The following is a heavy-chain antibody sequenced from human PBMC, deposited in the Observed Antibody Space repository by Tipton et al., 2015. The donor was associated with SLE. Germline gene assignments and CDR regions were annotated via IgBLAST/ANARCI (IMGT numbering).Heavy chain of an antibody. CDR1: GFTFSSYA. CDR3: ARASKLPVGYFDY. CDR2: ISGSGGTT. J-gene: IGHJ4*02. Sequence: SLRLSCAASGFTFSSYAMSWVRQAPGKGLQWVSAISGSGGTTYYADSVKGRFTISRDNSKNTLFLQMNSLRAEDTAVYYCARASKLPVGYFDYWGQGTLVTVSS. V-gene: IGHV3-23*01. D-gene: IGHD1-26*01.